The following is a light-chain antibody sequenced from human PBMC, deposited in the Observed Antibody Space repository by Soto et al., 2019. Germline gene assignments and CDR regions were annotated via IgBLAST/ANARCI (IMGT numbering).Light chain of an antibody. CDR1: QVISRQ. J-gene: IGKJ5*01. V-gene: IGKV1-12*01. CDR3: QQADTFPIT. Sequence: QMAQTVASVSCTVGDAVTITFLASQVISRQLAWYQQKPGTAPKFMFYAASILQGGVPSRFSGSGYGTDFTLTISSLQPEDFAVYYCQQADTFPITFGQGTLLGNK. CDR2: AAS.